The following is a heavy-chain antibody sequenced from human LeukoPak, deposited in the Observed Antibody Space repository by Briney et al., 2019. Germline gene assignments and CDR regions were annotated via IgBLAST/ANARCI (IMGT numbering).Heavy chain of an antibody. CDR1: GGSFSGYY. CDR2: INHSGST. V-gene: IGHV4-34*01. Sequence: SETLSLTCAVYGGSFSGYYWSWIRQPPGKGLEWIREINHSGSTNYNPSLKSRVTISVDTSKNQFSLKLSSVTAADTAVYYCARGLGYSSSWYDYWGQGTLVTVSS. CDR3: ARGLGYSSSWYDY. D-gene: IGHD6-13*01. J-gene: IGHJ4*02.